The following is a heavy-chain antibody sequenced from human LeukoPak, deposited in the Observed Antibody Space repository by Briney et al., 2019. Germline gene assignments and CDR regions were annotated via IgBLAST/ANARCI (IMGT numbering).Heavy chain of an antibody. J-gene: IGHJ4*02. D-gene: IGHD3-22*01. Sequence: GGSLRLSCAASGFTFSSYAMSWVRQAPGKGLEWVANIKQDGSKKNYVDSVKGRFTISRDNAKNSLYLQMNSLRAEDTAVYYCATPLDYYDSSGYHQGGDWGQGTLVTVSS. CDR3: ATPLDYYDSSGYHQGGD. CDR1: GFTFSSYA. CDR2: IKQDGSKK. V-gene: IGHV3-7*03.